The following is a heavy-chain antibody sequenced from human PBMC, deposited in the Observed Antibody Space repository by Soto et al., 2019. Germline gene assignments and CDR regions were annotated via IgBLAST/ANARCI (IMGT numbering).Heavy chain of an antibody. CDR1: GFIFSNYA. J-gene: IGHJ4*02. D-gene: IGHD2-15*01. CDR2: INNDGSST. CDR3: AREGVAATSINFDY. Sequence: GGSLRLSCAASGFIFSNYAMYWVRQAPGKGLEWVSRINNDGSSTTYADSVKGRFTFSRDNSKNTLYLQMNSLRAEDTAVYYCAREGVAATSINFDYWGQGTLVTVSS. V-gene: IGHV3-74*01.